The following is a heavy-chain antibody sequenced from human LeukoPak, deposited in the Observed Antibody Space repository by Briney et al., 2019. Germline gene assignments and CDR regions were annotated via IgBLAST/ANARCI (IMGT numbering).Heavy chain of an antibody. CDR3: AKGSAQWELYDY. CDR1: GLTFNSDA. D-gene: IGHD4-23*01. CDR2: IVGDTVT. V-gene: IGHV3-23*01. J-gene: IGHJ4*02. Sequence: GGSLRLSCAASGLTFNSDAMSWVRQAPGKGLEWVSAIVGDTVTFYTDSVKGRFTISRDNSKNTLYLQMNGLRAEDTAIYYCAKGSAQWELYDYWGQGTLVTVSS.